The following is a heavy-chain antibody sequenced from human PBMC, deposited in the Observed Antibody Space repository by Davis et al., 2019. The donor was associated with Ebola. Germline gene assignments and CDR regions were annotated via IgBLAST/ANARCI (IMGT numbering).Heavy chain of an antibody. J-gene: IGHJ6*02. V-gene: IGHV1-69*04. CDR2: IIPIFGLA. Sequence: SVQVSCNASGGSFTNYVISWVRQAPGQGLEWMGRIIPIFGLANYAQKFQGRVTITADKSANTAYMELTSLRSEDTAVYYCASSSTPPAIEYYDYALDVWGQGTTVTVSS. CDR3: ASSSTPPAIEYYDYALDV. D-gene: IGHD2/OR15-2a*01. CDR1: GGSFTNYV.